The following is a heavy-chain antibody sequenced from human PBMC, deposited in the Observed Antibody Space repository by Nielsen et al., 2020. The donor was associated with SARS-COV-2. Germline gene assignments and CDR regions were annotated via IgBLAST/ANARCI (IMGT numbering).Heavy chain of an antibody. CDR3: ARDLAYGDYADY. Sequence: GGSLRLSCAASGFTSSSYGMHWVRQAPGKGLEWVAVIWYDGSNKYYADSVKGRFTISRDNSKNTLYLQMNSLRAEDTAVYYCARDLAYGDYADYWGQGTLVTVSS. J-gene: IGHJ4*02. CDR2: IWYDGSNK. D-gene: IGHD4-17*01. CDR1: GFTSSSYG. V-gene: IGHV3-33*01.